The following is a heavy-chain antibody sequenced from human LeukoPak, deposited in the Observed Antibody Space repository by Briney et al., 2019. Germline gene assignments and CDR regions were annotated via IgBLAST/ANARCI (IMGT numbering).Heavy chain of an antibody. V-gene: IGHV3-30*04. J-gene: IGHJ4*02. Sequence: GGSLRLSCAASGFTFSSYAMHWVRQAPGKGLEWVAVISYDGSNKYYADSVKGRFIISRDNSKNTLYLQMNSLRAEDTAVYYCARLRSSSWDDSDYWGQGTLVTVSS. D-gene: IGHD6-13*01. CDR3: ARLRSSSWDDSDY. CDR2: ISYDGSNK. CDR1: GFTFSSYA.